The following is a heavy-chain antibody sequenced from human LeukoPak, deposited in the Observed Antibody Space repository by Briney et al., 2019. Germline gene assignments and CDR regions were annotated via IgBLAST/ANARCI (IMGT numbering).Heavy chain of an antibody. CDR3: ARAQYGDYSYYFDY. J-gene: IGHJ4*02. Sequence: ASVKVSCTASGYTFTVYYMHWVRQAPGQGLEWMGWINPNSGGTNYAQKFQGWVTMTRDTSISTAYMELSRLRSDDTAVYYCARAQYGDYSYYFDYWGQGTLVTVSS. V-gene: IGHV1-2*04. CDR2: INPNSGGT. CDR1: GYTFTVYY. D-gene: IGHD4-17*01.